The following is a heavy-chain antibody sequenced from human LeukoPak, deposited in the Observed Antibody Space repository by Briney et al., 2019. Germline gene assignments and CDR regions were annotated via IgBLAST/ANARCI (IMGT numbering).Heavy chain of an antibody. CDR2: INHSGST. J-gene: IGHJ4*02. CDR3: AREPPVDTAYYFDY. CDR1: GGSFSGYY. V-gene: IGHV4-34*01. Sequence: PSETLSLTCAVYGGSFSGYYWSWIRQPPGKELEWIGEINHSGSTNYNPSLKSRVTISVDTSKNQFSLKLSSVTAADTAVYYCAREPPVDTAYYFDYWGQGTLVTVSS. D-gene: IGHD5-18*01.